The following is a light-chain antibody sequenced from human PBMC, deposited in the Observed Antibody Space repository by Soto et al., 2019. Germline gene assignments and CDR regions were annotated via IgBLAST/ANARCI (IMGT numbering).Light chain of an antibody. Sequence: EIGLTQSPGTLALSPGERATLSCRASQSVNNNYLTWYQQKRGQAPRLLIHGASSRATGIPARFSGSGSGTHFTLTISRLEPEDFAVYYCQQYGSSPFTFGPGTRVGIK. CDR1: QSVNNNY. J-gene: IGKJ3*01. V-gene: IGKV3-20*01. CDR3: QQYGSSPFT. CDR2: GAS.